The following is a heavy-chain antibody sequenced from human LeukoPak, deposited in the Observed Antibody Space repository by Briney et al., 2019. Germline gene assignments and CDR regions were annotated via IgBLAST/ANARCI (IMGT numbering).Heavy chain of an antibody. CDR3: ARRGLNRQNFDY. Sequence: PSQTLSLTCTLSSDSINNKYWSWIRHLPGEELECLAFIHYSVTTNYNPSLKSRVTISIDTSKNQISLKLNSVTAADTAVYYCARRGLNRQNFDYWGQGTLVTVSS. D-gene: IGHD3-16*01. CDR1: SDSINNKY. CDR2: IHYSVTT. V-gene: IGHV4-59*08. J-gene: IGHJ4*02.